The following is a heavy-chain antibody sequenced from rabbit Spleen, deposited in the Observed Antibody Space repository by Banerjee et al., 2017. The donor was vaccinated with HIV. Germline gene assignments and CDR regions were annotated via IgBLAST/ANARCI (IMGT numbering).Heavy chain of an antibody. CDR1: GLDFSSNYW. V-gene: IGHV1S45*01. Sequence: QEQLEESGGDLVKPGASLALTCKASGLDFSSNYWICWVRQAPGKGLEWIACIDVTKSGRTYLATWAKGRFTISKPSSTTVTLQMTSLTAADTATYFCARDLDNVIGWNFGWWGQGTLVTVS. D-gene: IGHD4-1*01. CDR3: ARDLDNVIGWNFGW. CDR2: IDVTKSGRT. J-gene: IGHJ6*01.